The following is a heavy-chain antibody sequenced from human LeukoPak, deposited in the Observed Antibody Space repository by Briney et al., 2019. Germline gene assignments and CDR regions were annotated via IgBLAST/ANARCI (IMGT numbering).Heavy chain of an antibody. V-gene: IGHV4-59*08. CDR3: ASTEWNYAR. Sequence: SETLSLTCTVSGGSITNYYWSWMRQPPGKGLEWIGYIHYSGSTNYNPSLKNRVTISLDTSKNQFSLRLTSVTAADTAIYYCASTEWNYARWGQGTLVTVSS. CDR1: GGSITNYY. CDR2: IHYSGST. D-gene: IGHD1-7*01. J-gene: IGHJ4*02.